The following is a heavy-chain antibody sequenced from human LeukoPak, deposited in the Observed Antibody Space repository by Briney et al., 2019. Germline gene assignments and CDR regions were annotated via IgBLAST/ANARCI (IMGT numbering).Heavy chain of an antibody. CDR2: ISWNSGSI. J-gene: IGHJ6*02. CDR3: AKDISSSTSWYYGMDV. Sequence: GRSLRLSCAASGFTFDDYAMHWVRHAPGKGLEWVSGISWNSGSIGYADSVKGRFTISRDNAKNSLYLQMNGLRAEDTALYYCAKDISSSTSWYYGMDVWGQGTTVTVSS. V-gene: IGHV3-9*01. CDR1: GFTFDDYA. D-gene: IGHD2-2*01.